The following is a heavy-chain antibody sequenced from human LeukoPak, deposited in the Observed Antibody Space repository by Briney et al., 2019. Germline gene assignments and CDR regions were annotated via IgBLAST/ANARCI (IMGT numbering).Heavy chain of an antibody. CDR3: ARSYGDFEHWFDP. D-gene: IGHD4-17*01. J-gene: IGHJ5*02. V-gene: IGHV3-21*06. Sequence: GGSLRLSCAASGFAYSTCSMNWVRQAPGKGLEWVSSNSSSGRYLYYRDSVKGRFTISRDNARNSLYLQMNSLRAEDTAVYYCARSYGDFEHWFDPWGQGTLVGVSS. CDR1: GFAYSTCS. CDR2: NSSSGRYL.